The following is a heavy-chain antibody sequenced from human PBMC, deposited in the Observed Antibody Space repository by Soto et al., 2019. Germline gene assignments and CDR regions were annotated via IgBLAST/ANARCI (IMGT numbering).Heavy chain of an antibody. D-gene: IGHD3-9*01. CDR3: ARGLDYDILTGYLAAFDY. CDR1: GFTFSSYE. J-gene: IGHJ4*02. Sequence: GGSLRLSCAASGFTFSSYEMNWVRQAPGKGLEWVSYISSSGSTIYYADSVKGRFTISRDNAKNSLYPQMNSLRAEDTAVYYCARGLDYDILTGYLAAFDYWGQGTLVTVSS. V-gene: IGHV3-48*03. CDR2: ISSSGSTI.